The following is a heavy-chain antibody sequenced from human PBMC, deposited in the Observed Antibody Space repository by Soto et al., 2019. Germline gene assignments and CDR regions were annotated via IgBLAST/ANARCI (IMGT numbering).Heavy chain of an antibody. D-gene: IGHD6-19*01. V-gene: IGHV1-18*01. Sequence: QVQLVQSGAEVKKPGASVTVSCKTSGYTFSNYGINWVRQAPGQGLGWMGWISGYNGNTNYAQTVQGRVTMTTDTSTGPVYMELRSLKSDDAAIYYCSRFIMVGGWFDPNYYHGMDVWGQWTTVTVSS. CDR3: SRFIMVGGWFDPNYYHGMDV. CDR1: GYTFSNYG. CDR2: ISGYNGNT. J-gene: IGHJ6*02.